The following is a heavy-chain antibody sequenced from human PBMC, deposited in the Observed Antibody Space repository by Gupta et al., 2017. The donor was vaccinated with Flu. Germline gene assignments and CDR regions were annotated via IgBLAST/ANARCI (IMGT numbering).Heavy chain of an antibody. J-gene: IGHJ4*02. Sequence: EVQLVESGGGLVKPGGSLRLSCAASGFTFSSYSMNWVRQAPGKGLEWVSSISSSSSYIYYADSVKGRFTISRDNAKNSLYLQMNSLRAEDTAVYYCAREIHREKGYCSSTSCYIQRSLDYWGQGTLVTVSS. V-gene: IGHV3-21*01. CDR1: GFTFSSYS. CDR3: AREIHREKGYCSSTSCYIQRSLDY. D-gene: IGHD2-2*02. CDR2: ISSSSSYI.